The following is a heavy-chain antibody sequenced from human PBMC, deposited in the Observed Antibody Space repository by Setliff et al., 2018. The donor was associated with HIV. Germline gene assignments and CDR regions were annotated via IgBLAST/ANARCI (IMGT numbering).Heavy chain of an antibody. D-gene: IGHD4-17*01. CDR3: ARAESGDYLHYFDS. CDR2: INPNSGAT. CDR1: GYSFTGYY. V-gene: IGHV1-2*02. Sequence: VASVKVSCKTSGYSFTGYYIHWVRQAPGQGLEWMGWINPNSGATDYAQNFLGRVTMARDTSSDTAYMDLNGLNSDDTAMYFCARAESGDYLHYFDSWGQGTLGTVS. J-gene: IGHJ4*02.